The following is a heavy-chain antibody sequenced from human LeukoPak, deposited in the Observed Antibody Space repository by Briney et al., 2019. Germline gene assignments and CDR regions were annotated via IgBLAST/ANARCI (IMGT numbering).Heavy chain of an antibody. CDR1: GFTFSSYS. D-gene: IGHD1-26*01. V-gene: IGHV3-21*01. CDR2: ISSSSYI. CDR3: ARDQTVGATTSMDY. J-gene: IGHJ4*02. Sequence: PGRSLRLSCAASGFTFSSYSMNWVRQAPGKGLEWVSSISSSSYIYYADSVKGRFTISRDNAKNSLYLQMNSLRAEDTAVYYCARDQTVGATTSMDYWGQGTLVTVSS.